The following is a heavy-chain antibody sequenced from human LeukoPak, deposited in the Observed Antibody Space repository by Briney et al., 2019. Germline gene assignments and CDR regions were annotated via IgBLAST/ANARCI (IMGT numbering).Heavy chain of an antibody. Sequence: GGSLRLSCAASGFTVSRNYMNWVRQAPGKGLEWVSVIYSGGSTYYADSVKGRFTISRDNSRNTLYLQMNSLRAEDTAVYYCARGGGSSWYYYWGKGTLVTVSS. CDR2: IYSGGST. D-gene: IGHD6-13*01. V-gene: IGHV3-53*01. CDR3: ARGGGSSWYYY. CDR1: GFTVSRNY. J-gene: IGHJ4*02.